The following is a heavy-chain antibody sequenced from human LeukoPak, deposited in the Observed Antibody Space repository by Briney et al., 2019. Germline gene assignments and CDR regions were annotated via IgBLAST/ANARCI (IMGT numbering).Heavy chain of an antibody. V-gene: IGHV3-23*01. CDR1: GFTFRNYA. Sequence: PGGSLRLSCAASGFTFRNYAIYWVRQAPGKGLEWVLGVSGSGGDTYFADSVKGRFTISRDHSKNTVFLQMDSLRAEDAAVYYCAKTTAGNSSGRYPGWPVDYWGQGTLVTVSS. D-gene: IGHD6-19*01. CDR2: VSGSGGDT. CDR3: AKTTAGNSSGRYPGWPVDY. J-gene: IGHJ4*02.